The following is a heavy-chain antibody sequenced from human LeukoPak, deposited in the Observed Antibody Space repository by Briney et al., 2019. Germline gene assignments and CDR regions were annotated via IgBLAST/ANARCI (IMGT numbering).Heavy chain of an antibody. Sequence: SGGSLRLSCAASGFTFDDYGMSWVRRAPGKGLEWVSAISGGGDTTYYADSVEGRFTISRDNAKNSLYLQMNSLRAEDTAVYYCASAYAGRGDYWGQGTLVTVSS. CDR2: ISGGGDTT. J-gene: IGHJ4*02. CDR1: GFTFDDYG. CDR3: ASAYAGRGDY. D-gene: IGHD3-16*01. V-gene: IGHV3-23*01.